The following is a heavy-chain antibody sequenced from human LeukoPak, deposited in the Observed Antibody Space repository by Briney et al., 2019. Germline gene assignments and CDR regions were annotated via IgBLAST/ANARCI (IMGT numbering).Heavy chain of an antibody. V-gene: IGHV3-21*01. J-gene: IGHJ4*02. CDR3: ARALDILTDFDY. CDR2: ISSSSSYI. D-gene: IGHD3-9*01. Sequence: GGSLRLSCAASGFTFSSYSMNWVRQAPGKGLEWVSSISSSSSYIYYADSVKGRFTISRDNAKNSLYLQMNSLRAKDTAVYYCARALDILTDFDYWGQGTLVTVSS. CDR1: GFTFSSYS.